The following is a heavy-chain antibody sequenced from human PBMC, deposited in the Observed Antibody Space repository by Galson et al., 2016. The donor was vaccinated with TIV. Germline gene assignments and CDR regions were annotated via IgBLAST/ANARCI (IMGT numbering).Heavy chain of an antibody. CDR2: IIPLFGEA. V-gene: IGHV1-69*13. J-gene: IGHJ6*02. Sequence: SVKVSCKASGDTFSSFVISWVRQAPGQGLEWMGGIIPLFGEAHYAQKFQGRVTISAEESTSTVYMELSGLRSGDTAMYYCAKCRNTAMDTYYYYYGLDVWGQGTTVTASS. CDR3: AKCRNTAMDTYYYYYGLDV. D-gene: IGHD5-18*01. CDR1: GDTFSSFV.